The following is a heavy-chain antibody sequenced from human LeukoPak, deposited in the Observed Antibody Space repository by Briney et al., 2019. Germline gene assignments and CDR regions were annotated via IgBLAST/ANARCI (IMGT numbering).Heavy chain of an antibody. D-gene: IGHD2-21*01. CDR3: AKGPSYCGGDCYYYFDY. V-gene: IGHV3-7*01. CDR1: GFTFSSYW. J-gene: IGHJ4*02. CDR2: IKEDGSEK. Sequence: GGSLRLSCAASGFTFSSYWMSWVRQAPGKGLEWVANIKEDGSEKDYVDSVKGRFAISRDNAKNSLYLQMNSLRAEDTAVYYCAKGPSYCGGDCYYYFDYWGQGTLVTVSS.